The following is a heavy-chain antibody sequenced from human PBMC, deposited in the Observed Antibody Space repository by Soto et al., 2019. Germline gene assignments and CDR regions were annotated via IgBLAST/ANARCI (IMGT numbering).Heavy chain of an antibody. V-gene: IGHV1-69*01. J-gene: IGHJ6*02. Sequence: QVQLVQSGAEVKKPGSSVKVSCKASGGTFSSYAISWVRQAPGQGLEWMGGIIPIFGTANYAQKFQGRVTITADESTSTACMELSSLRSEDTAVYYCARDTYSSSSYYYYGMDVWGQGTTVTVSS. D-gene: IGHD6-6*01. CDR2: IIPIFGTA. CDR3: ARDTYSSSSYYYYGMDV. CDR1: GGTFSSYA.